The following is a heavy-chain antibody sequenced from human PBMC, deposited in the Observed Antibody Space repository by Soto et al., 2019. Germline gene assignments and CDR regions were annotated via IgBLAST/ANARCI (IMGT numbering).Heavy chain of an antibody. CDR1: GGTFSSYA. Sequence: SVKVSCKASGGTFSSYAISWVRQAPGQGLEWMGGIIPIFGTANYAQKFQGRVTITADESTSTAYMELSSLRSEDTAVYYCARFGTYYYDSSGYYHEGEYFDCWGQGTLVTVSS. CDR2: IIPIFGTA. J-gene: IGHJ4*02. CDR3: ARFGTYYYDSSGYYHEGEYFDC. D-gene: IGHD3-22*01. V-gene: IGHV1-69*13.